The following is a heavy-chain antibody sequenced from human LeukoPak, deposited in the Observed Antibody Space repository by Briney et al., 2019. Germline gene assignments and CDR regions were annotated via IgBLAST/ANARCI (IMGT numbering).Heavy chain of an antibody. Sequence: GGPLRLSCAASGFTFSTYSMNWVRQAPGKGLEWVSSISPSSRYMYYADSVKGRFTISRDNSKNTLYLQMNSLRAEDTAMYYCASFDYGGHPDAFDIWGQGTMVTVSS. CDR3: ASFDYGGHPDAFDI. CDR1: GFTFSTYS. CDR2: ISPSSRYM. V-gene: IGHV3-21*01. J-gene: IGHJ3*02. D-gene: IGHD4-23*01.